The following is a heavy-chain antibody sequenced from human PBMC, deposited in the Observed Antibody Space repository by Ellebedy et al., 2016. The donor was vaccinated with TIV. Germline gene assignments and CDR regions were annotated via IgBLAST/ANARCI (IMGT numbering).Heavy chain of an antibody. J-gene: IGHJ3*02. V-gene: IGHV4-39*07. CDR1: GDSIDTSTYY. Sequence: MPSETLSLTCTVSGDSIDTSTYYWGWIRQPPGKGLEWIGSFYYGGSAYYIPSLKSRVTMSLDTSKSQVSLKLTSVNAADTAVYYCARDYEAAAGTAAFDIWGQGTMVTVSS. CDR3: ARDYEAAAGTAAFDI. D-gene: IGHD6-13*01. CDR2: FYYGGSA.